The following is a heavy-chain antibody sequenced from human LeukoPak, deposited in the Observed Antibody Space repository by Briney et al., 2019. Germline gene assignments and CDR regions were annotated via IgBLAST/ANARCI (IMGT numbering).Heavy chain of an antibody. V-gene: IGHV4-34*01. CDR3: ARVPSIWYSSSWYKYYYGIDV. D-gene: IGHD6-13*01. Sequence: PSETLSLTCAVYGGSFSGYYWSWIRQPPGKGLEWIGEINHSESTNYNPSLKSRVTISVDTSKNQFALKLSSVTAADTAVYYCARVPSIWYSSSWYKYYYGIDVWGQGTTVTVSS. J-gene: IGHJ6*02. CDR1: GGSFSGYY. CDR2: INHSEST.